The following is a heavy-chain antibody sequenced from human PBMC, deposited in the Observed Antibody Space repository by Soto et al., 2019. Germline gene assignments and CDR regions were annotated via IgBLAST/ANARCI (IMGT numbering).Heavy chain of an antibody. Sequence: GGSLRLSCAASGFTFRSYAMSWARQAPGKGLEWVSSLLRSGSSTYYADSVEGRFTTSSDISANSLYLQMDSLRAEDTAVYYCAKDAVSGDGVWLLDSWGQGTVVTVSS. CDR3: AKDAVSGDGVWLLDS. CDR1: GFTFRSYA. V-gene: IGHV3-23*01. D-gene: IGHD4-17*01. J-gene: IGHJ5*02. CDR2: LLRSGSST.